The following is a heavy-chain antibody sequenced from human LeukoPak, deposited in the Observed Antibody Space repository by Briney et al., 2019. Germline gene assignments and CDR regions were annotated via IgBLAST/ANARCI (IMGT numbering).Heavy chain of an antibody. J-gene: IGHJ5*02. D-gene: IGHD3-10*01. CDR1: GFTFSSYA. CDR2: ISYDGSNK. CDR3: ARDRWYGSGSPFDP. V-gene: IGHV3-30-3*01. Sequence: PGGSLRLSCAASGFTFSSYAMHWVRQAPGKGLEWVAVISYDGSNKYYADSVKGRFTISRDNSKNTLYLQMNSLRAEDTAAYYCARDRWYGSGSPFDPWGQGTLVTVSS.